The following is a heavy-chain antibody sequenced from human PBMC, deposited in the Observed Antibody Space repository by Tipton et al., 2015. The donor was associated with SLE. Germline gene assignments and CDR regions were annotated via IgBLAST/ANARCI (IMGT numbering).Heavy chain of an antibody. V-gene: IGHV4-31*03. D-gene: IGHD3-10*01. J-gene: IGHJ3*01. CDR1: GGSISSGAYY. CDR2: IYFSGST. CDR3: ASGHWELHPYGAFDV. Sequence: TLPLTCTVSGGSISSGAYYWNWIRQHPGKGLEWIGHIYFSGSTYYNPSLKSRLTLSIDTSKNQFSLKLTSVTAADTAVYYCASGHWELHPYGAFDVWGHGTRVTVSS.